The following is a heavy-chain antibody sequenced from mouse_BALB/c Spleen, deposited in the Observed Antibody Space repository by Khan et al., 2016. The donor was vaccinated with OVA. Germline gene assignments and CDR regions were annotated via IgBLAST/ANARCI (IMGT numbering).Heavy chain of an antibody. V-gene: IGHV3-6*02. D-gene: IGHD1-1*01. CDR3: TRGGAVVPYWYFDV. CDR2: ISYDGSN. Sequence: EVQLQESGPGLVKPSQSLSLTCSVTGYSITSGYRWNWIRQFPGNKLVWMGYISYDGSNNYNPSLKNRISITRDTSKNQFFLKLNSVTTEDTSTSYCTRGGAVVPYWYFDVWGAGTTVTVSS. J-gene: IGHJ1*01. CDR1: GYSITSGYR.